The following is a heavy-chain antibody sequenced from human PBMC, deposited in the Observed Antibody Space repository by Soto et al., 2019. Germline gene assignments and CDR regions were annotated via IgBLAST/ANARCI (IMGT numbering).Heavy chain of an antibody. Sequence: SVKVSCKASGFTFTNSAVQWLRQARGQRLEWIGWVDVASGDRRYAQNFQERVNIIWDVSASTSYMELSSLRSDGTAVAYRAATSPDHNASSGFWGYFDYWGQGTLVTVSS. CDR3: AATSPDHNASSGFWGYFDY. CDR2: VDVASGDR. J-gene: IGHJ4*02. CDR1: GFTFTNSA. V-gene: IGHV1-58*01. D-gene: IGHD6-19*01.